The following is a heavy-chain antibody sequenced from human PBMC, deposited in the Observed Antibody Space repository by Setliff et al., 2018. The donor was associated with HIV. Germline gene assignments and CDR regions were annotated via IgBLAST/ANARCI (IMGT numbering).Heavy chain of an antibody. Sequence: ASVKVSCKASGYAFTNFGITWVRQVPGQGLEWMGWVNTNNDKTNYAQKFQGRVTMTTDRSTKTAYLDLGSLRPDDTAVYYCATDRTQTGISMVRGRITDPARYPLDYWGPGTLVTVSS. CDR2: VNTNNDKT. J-gene: IGHJ4*02. V-gene: IGHV1-18*01. D-gene: IGHD3-10*01. CDR3: ATDRTQTGISMVRGRITDPARYPLDY. CDR1: GYAFTNFG.